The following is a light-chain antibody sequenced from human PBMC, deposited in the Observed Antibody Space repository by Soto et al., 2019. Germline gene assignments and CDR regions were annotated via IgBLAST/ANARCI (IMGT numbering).Light chain of an antibody. V-gene: IGKV1-39*01. Sequence: DIQMTQSPSSLSASVGDRVTITCRASQSISSYLNWYQQKPGKAPKLLIYAASSLQSGVPSRFSGSGSGTDFTLTISSLQPEDFATYDCQQSYSTAITVGQGTRLEIK. CDR3: QQSYSTAIT. CDR1: QSISSY. J-gene: IGKJ5*01. CDR2: AAS.